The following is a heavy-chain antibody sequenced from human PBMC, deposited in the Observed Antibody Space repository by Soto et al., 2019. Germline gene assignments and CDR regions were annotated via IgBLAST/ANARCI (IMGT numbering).Heavy chain of an antibody. CDR1: GFTFSNYV. J-gene: IGHJ6*02. CDR3: GRALFCTSTSFYIAVSVLGLDV. V-gene: IGHV3-30-3*01. D-gene: IGHD2-2*02. Sequence: HVHLVESGGGVVQPGRSLRLACVASGFTFSNYVMHWVRQAPGKGLEWVAVISYDGNNKYYAASVKGRFTISRDNSKNTLYLQMNSLRAEDTAIYYCGRALFCTSTSFYIAVSVLGLDVWGQGTTVTVSS. CDR2: ISYDGNNK.